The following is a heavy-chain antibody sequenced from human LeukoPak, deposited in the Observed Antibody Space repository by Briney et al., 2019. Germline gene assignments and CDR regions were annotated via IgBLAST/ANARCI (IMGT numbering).Heavy chain of an antibody. J-gene: IGHJ4*02. V-gene: IGHV4-59*08. CDR3: ARLASTYTSSRYFYYLDY. Sequence: SETLSLTCSVSGGSLTRYYWSWIRQPPGKGLEWIGYVYYSGSTNYNPSLKSRVTISVDTSKSQFSLKLNSVTAADTAVYYCARLASTYTSSRYFYYLDYWGQGTLVTVSS. CDR2: VYYSGST. D-gene: IGHD6-13*01. CDR1: GGSLTRYY.